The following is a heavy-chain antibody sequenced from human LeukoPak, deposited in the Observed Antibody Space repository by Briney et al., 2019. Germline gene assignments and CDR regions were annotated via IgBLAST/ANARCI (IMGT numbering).Heavy chain of an antibody. CDR1: GYASTGYY. Sequence: GASVKVSCKASGYASTGYYMHWVRQAPGQGLEWMGWINPNSGGTNYAQKFQGRVTMTRDTSISTAYMELSRLRSDDTAVYYCASELGLDYYGSGSYYPHWGQGTLVTVSS. D-gene: IGHD3-10*01. V-gene: IGHV1-2*02. J-gene: IGHJ4*02. CDR2: INPNSGGT. CDR3: ASELGLDYYGSGSYYPH.